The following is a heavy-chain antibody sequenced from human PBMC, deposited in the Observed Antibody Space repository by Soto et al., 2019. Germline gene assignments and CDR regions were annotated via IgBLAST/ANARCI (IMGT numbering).Heavy chain of an antibody. CDR2: IIPILGIA. V-gene: IGHV1-69*04. D-gene: IGHD3-22*01. J-gene: IGHJ4*02. CDR1: GGAFSSCT. Sequence: SVKVSSKASGGAFSSCTISWVRQAPGQGLEWMGRIIPILGIANYAQKFQGRVTITADKSTSTAYMELSSLRSEDTAVYYCARDPQYDSSGYYPYWGQGTLVTVSS. CDR3: ARDPQYDSSGYYPY.